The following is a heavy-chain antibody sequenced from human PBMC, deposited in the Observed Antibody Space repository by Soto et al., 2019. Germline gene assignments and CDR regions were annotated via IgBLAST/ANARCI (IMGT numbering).Heavy chain of an antibody. CDR1: GGSISSSSYY. V-gene: IGHV4-39*01. Sequence: SETLSLTCTVSGGSISSSSYYWGWIRQPPGKGLEWIGSIYYSGSTYYNPSLKSRVTISVDTSKNQFSLKLSSVTAADTAVYYCARLGSLEWLLYDYWGQGTLVTVSS. J-gene: IGHJ4*02. D-gene: IGHD3-3*01. CDR2: IYYSGST. CDR3: ARLGSLEWLLYDY.